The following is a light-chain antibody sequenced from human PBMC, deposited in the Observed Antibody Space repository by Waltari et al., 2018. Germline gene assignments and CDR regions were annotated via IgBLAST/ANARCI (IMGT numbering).Light chain of an antibody. J-gene: IGKJ5*01. V-gene: IGKV3-15*01. CDR1: QSVSSN. CDR2: GAS. CDR3: QQYNNWPPSIT. Sequence: ETVMTQSPATLSVSPGERATLSCRASQSVSSNLAWYQQKPGQAPRPLIYGASTRATGIPARFSGSGSGTEFTLTISSLQSEDFAVYYCQQYNNWPPSITFGQGTRLEIK.